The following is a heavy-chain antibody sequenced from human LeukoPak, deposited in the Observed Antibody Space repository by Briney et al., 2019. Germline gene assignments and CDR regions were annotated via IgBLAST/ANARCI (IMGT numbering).Heavy chain of an antibody. CDR3: ARAGVCTNGVCYKPGDY. Sequence: VASVKVSCKASGYTFTGYYMHWVRQAPGQGLEWMGWINPNSGGTNYAQKFQGRVTMTRDTSISTAYMELSRLRSDDTAVYYCARAGVCTNGVCYKPGDYWGQGTLVTVSS. V-gene: IGHV1-2*02. CDR2: INPNSGGT. J-gene: IGHJ4*02. CDR1: GYTFTGYY. D-gene: IGHD2-8*01.